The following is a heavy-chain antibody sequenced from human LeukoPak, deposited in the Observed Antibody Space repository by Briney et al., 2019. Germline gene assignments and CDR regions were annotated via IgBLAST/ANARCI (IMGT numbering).Heavy chain of an antibody. CDR2: ST. V-gene: IGHV3-9*01. D-gene: IGHD6-19*01. J-gene: IGHJ4*02. CDR3: AKGISPGIAVAGTPYYFDY. Sequence: STTYADSVKGRFSISRDNAKNSLYLQMNSLRAEDTALYYCAKGISPGIAVAGTPYYFDYWGQGTLVTVSS.